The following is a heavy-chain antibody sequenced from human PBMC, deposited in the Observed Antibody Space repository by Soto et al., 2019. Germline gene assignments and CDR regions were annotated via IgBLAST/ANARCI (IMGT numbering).Heavy chain of an antibody. V-gene: IGHV4-34*01. CDR2: INHVGGT. CDR3: VTIRYQFPSSVLWLDP. Sequence: SETPSLTCAVYGGFLSESYWTWIRQPPRKGLEWIGEINHVGGTNYNPPLKSRVTMSVDTSQNQFSLRMISGTAADTAMYFCVTIRYQFPSSVLWLDPWGQGTPVTVSS. D-gene: IGHD3-16*01. J-gene: IGHJ5*02. CDR1: GGFLSESY.